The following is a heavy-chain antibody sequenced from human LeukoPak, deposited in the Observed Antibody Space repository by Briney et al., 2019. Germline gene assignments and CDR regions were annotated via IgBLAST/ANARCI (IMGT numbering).Heavy chain of an antibody. V-gene: IGHV4-39*01. CDR1: GGSISSSSYY. CDR3: ASPKYCSGGSCYSGWYFDL. Sequence: SETLSLTCTVSGGSISSSSYYWGWIRQPPGKGLEWIGSIYYSGSTYYNPSLKSRVTISVDTSKNQFSLKLSSVTAADTAVYYCASPKYCSGGSCYSGWYFDLWGQGTLVTVSS. D-gene: IGHD2-15*01. J-gene: IGHJ2*01. CDR2: IYYSGST.